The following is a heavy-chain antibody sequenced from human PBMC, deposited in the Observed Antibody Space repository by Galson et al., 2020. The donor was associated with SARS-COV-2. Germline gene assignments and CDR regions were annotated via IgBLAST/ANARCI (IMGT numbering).Heavy chain of an antibody. CDR3: ARAGVGILTLFGVVTSHQYYGMDV. CDR2: ISSGGGTI. J-gene: IGHJ6*02. V-gene: IGHV3-48*03. Sequence: TGGSLRLSCAASGFSFGSYEMNWVRQAPGKGLEWVSHISSGGGTIFYADSVKGRFTISRDNTKNSLYLQMNRLRVEDTAVYYCARAGVGILTLFGVVTSHQYYGMDVWGQGTTVTVSS. CDR1: GFSFGSYE. D-gene: IGHD3-3*01.